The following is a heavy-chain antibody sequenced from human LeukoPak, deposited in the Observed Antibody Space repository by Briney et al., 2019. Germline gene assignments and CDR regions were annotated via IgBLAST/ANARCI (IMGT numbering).Heavy chain of an antibody. CDR2: IYSGGST. Sequence: PGGSLRLSCAASGFTVSSNYMSWVRQAPGKGLEWVSVIYSGGSTYYADSVKGRFTISRDNSKNTLYLQMNSLRAEDTAVYYCARTLGYCSSTSCLRNWFDPWARNPGHRLL. D-gene: IGHD2-2*01. CDR1: GFTVSSNY. V-gene: IGHV3-53*01. J-gene: IGHJ5*02. CDR3: ARTLGYCSSTSCLRNWFDP.